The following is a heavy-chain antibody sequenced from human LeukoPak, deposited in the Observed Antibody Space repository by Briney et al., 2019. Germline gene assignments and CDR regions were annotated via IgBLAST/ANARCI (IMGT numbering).Heavy chain of an antibody. CDR3: ASLADWYYYDDSGYPLGAFDI. J-gene: IGHJ3*02. CDR1: GGSISAYY. V-gene: IGHV4-59*01. CDR2: IYHTGST. Sequence: PSETVSLTCTVSGGSISAYYWNWIRQSPGKGLEWIGYIYHTGSTKHNPSLKSRVTISVDTSKNQFSLKLTSVTAADTAVYYCASLADWYYYDDSGYPLGAFDIWGQGTMVTVSS. D-gene: IGHD3-22*01.